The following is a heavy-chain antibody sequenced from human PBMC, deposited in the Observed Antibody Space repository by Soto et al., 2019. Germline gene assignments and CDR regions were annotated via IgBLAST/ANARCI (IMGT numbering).Heavy chain of an antibody. D-gene: IGHD1-26*01. J-gene: IGHJ6*02. CDR3: ASGIVGATTYGMDV. CDR1: GVTFDDYG. V-gene: IGHV3-20*04. CDR2: INWNGGST. Sequence: EVQLVESGGGVVRPGGFLRLSCAASGVTFDDYGLSWVRQAPGKGLEWVSGINWNGGSTRYADSVKGRFTISRDNAKNSLYLQVNSLRAEDTALYYCASGIVGATTYGMDVWGQGTTVTVSS.